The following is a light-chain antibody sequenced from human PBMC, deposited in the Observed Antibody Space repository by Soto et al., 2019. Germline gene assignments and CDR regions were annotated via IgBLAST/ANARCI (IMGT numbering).Light chain of an antibody. Sequence: EIVMTQSPATLSVSPGERATLSCRASQSVGINLAWFQQKPAQAPRLLLYGASTRATGIPAMFSGSGSGTEFTLTISSLQSEDFAVYYCQQYYKWPRTFGGGTTVDIK. CDR1: QSVGIN. V-gene: IGKV3-15*01. CDR2: GAS. J-gene: IGKJ4*01. CDR3: QQYYKWPRT.